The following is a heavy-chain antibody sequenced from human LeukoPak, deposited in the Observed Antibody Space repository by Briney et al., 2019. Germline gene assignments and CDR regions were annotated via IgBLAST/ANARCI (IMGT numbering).Heavy chain of an antibody. V-gene: IGHV4-59*08. J-gene: IGHJ5*02. CDR3: ARHLSYYYDSSGYYYGARGNWFDP. CDR2: IYYSGST. D-gene: IGHD3-22*01. CDR1: GGSISSYY. Sequence: SETLSLTCTVSGGSISSYYWSWIRQPPGKGLEWIGYIYYSGSTNYNPSLKSRVTISVDTSKNQFSLKLSSVTAADTAVYYCARHLSYYYDSSGYYYGARGNWFDPWGQGTLVTVSS.